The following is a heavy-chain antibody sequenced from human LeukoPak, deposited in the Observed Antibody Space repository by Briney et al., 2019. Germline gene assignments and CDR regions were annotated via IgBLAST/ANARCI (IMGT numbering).Heavy chain of an antibody. CDR3: ARARRMDNFDY. CDR2: IYTSGST. D-gene: IGHD3/OR15-3a*01. V-gene: IGHV4-61*02. Sequence: SETLSLTCTVSGGSISSGSYYWSWIRQPAGKGLEWIGRIYTSGSTNYNPSLKSRVTISVDASKNQFSLKLTSVTAADTAVYYCARARRMDNFDYWGQGTLVTVSS. CDR1: GGSISSGSYY. J-gene: IGHJ4*02.